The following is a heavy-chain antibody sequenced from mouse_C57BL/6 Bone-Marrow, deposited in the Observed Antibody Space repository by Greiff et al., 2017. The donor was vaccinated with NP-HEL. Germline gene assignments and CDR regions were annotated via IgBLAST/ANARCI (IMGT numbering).Heavy chain of an antibody. CDR2: INPNNGGT. J-gene: IGHJ3*01. V-gene: IGHV1-18*01. D-gene: IGHD1-1*01. Sequence: EVQLQQSGPELVKPGASVKIPCKASGYTFTDYNMDWVKQSHGKSLEWIGDINPNNGGTIYNQKFKGKATLTVDKSSSTAYMELRSLTSEDTAVYYCARKGPSYYGSSYPFAYWGQGTLVTVSA. CDR3: ARKGPSYYGSSYPFAY. CDR1: GYTFTDYN.